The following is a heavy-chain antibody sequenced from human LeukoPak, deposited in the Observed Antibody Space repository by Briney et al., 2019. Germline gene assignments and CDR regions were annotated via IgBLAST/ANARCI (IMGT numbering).Heavy chain of an antibody. CDR3: ARDDGNSTSCYPSDY. D-gene: IGHD2-2*01. CDR2: INPNSGGT. Sequence: ASVKVSCKASGYTFTGYYMHWVRQAPGQGLEWMGWINPNSGGTNYAQKFQGWVTMTRDTSISTAYMELSRLRSDDTAVYYCARDDGNSTSCYPSDYWGQGTLVTVSS. J-gene: IGHJ4*02. CDR1: GYTFTGYY. V-gene: IGHV1-2*04.